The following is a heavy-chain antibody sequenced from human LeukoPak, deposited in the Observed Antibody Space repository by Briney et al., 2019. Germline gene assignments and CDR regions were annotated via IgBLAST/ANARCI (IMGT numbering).Heavy chain of an antibody. D-gene: IGHD3-10*01. CDR2: IYYTGST. J-gene: IGHJ4*02. CDR3: ARVASSVLDY. V-gene: IGHV4-59*08. CDR1: GGSISGFY. Sequence: SETLSLTCTVSGGSISGFYWSWIRQPPGKGLEWFGYIYYTGSTNYNPSLKSRVTISVDTSKNQFSLRLTSVTAADTAVYYCARVASSVLDYWGQGTLVTVSP.